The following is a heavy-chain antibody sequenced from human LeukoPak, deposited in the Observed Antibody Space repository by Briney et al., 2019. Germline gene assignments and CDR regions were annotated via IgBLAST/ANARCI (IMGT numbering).Heavy chain of an antibody. CDR3: AKRVAAAGIFDY. D-gene: IGHD6-13*01. V-gene: IGHV4-30-2*01. J-gene: IGHJ4*02. CDR2: IYQSGST. CDR1: GGSISSGGYY. Sequence: PSQTLSLTCTVSGGSISSGGYYWSWIRQPPGKGLEWIGYIYQSGSTYYTPSLESRVTISVDRSKNQFSLRLSSVTAADTAVYYCAKRVAAAGIFDYWGQGTLVTVSS.